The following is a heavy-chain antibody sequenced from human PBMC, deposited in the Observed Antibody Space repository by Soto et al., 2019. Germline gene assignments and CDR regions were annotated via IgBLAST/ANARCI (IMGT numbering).Heavy chain of an antibody. CDR3: ARGGPRVQHYFDY. Sequence: QVQLQESGPGLVKPSQTLSLPCTVSGGSISSGDYYWSWIRQPPGKGLEWIGYIYYSGSTYYNPSLKSRVTISVDTSKYQFSLKLSSVTAADTAVYYCARGGPRVQHYFDYWGQGTLVTVSS. CDR2: IYYSGST. V-gene: IGHV4-30-4*01. D-gene: IGHD2-2*01. CDR1: GGSISSGDYY. J-gene: IGHJ4*02.